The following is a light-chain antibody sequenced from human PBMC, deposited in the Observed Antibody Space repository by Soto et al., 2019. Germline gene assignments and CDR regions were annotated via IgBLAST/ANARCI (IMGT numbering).Light chain of an antibody. CDR1: SSDIGAYNY. V-gene: IGLV2-11*01. CDR3: CSYAGSYTYI. Sequence: ALTQPRSVSGSPGQSVTISCTGTSSDIGAYNYVSWYQHHPGKAHKVMIYDVSKRPSGVPDRFSGSKSGNTASLIISGLQAEDEADYYCCSYAGSYTYIFGSGTKVTVL. CDR2: DVS. J-gene: IGLJ1*01.